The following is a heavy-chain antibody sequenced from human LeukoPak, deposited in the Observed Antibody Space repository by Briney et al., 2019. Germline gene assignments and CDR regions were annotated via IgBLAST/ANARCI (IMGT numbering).Heavy chain of an antibody. CDR2: IYYSGST. CDR3: ARATRDSGSYPYYFDY. D-gene: IGHD1-26*01. Sequence: SETLSLTCTVSGGSISSYYWSWLRQPPGKGLEWIGYIYYSGSTNYNPSLKSRVTISVDTSKNQFSLKLSSVTAADTAVYYCARATRDSGSYPYYFDYWGQGTLVTVSS. V-gene: IGHV4-59*01. J-gene: IGHJ4*02. CDR1: GGSISSYY.